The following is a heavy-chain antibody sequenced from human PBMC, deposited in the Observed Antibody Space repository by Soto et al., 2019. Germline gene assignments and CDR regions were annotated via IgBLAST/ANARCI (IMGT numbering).Heavy chain of an antibody. CDR1: GGSVSSCCNY. V-gene: IGHV4-39*01. Sequence: SETLSLTCTVSGGSVSSCCNYWGWVRQPPGKGLEWIGSIHNSGSTPYNPSLRSRVTISVDTPKNQFSLTLTSVTAADTAVYDCARGLSSPSATGIWGQGILITVSS. D-gene: IGHD6-6*01. CDR3: ARGLSSPSATGI. CDR2: IHNSGST. J-gene: IGHJ4*02.